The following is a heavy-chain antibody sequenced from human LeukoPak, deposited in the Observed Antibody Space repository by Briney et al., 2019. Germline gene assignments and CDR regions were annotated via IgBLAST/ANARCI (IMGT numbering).Heavy chain of an antibody. Sequence: GSSVKVSCKASGGTFSSYAISWVRQAPGQGLEWMGWISAYNGNTDYAQKLQGRVTMTTDTSTSTAYMELRSLRSDDTAVYYCARANWRSAEYFQHWGQGTLVTVSS. CDR3: ARANWRSAEYFQH. J-gene: IGHJ1*01. D-gene: IGHD1-1*01. CDR2: ISAYNGNT. V-gene: IGHV1-18*01. CDR1: GGTFSSYA.